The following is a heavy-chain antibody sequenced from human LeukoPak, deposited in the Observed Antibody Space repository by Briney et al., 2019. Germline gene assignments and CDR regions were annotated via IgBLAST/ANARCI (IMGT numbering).Heavy chain of an antibody. CDR2: IYYSGST. V-gene: IGHV4-59*01. CDR1: GGSISSYY. Sequence: SETLSLTCTVSGGSISSYYWSWIRQPPGKGLEWIGYIYYSGSTNYNPSLKSRVTISVDTSKNQFSLKLSSVTAADTAVYYCARATYYYDSSGYSPRLDDAFDIWGQGTMVTVSS. D-gene: IGHD3-22*01. J-gene: IGHJ3*02. CDR3: ARATYYYDSSGYSPRLDDAFDI.